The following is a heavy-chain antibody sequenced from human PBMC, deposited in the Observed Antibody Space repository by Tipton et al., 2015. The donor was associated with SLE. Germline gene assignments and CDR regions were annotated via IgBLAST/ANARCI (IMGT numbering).Heavy chain of an antibody. V-gene: IGHV3-53*01. D-gene: IGHD5-24*01. CDR2: IYSGGGT. J-gene: IGHJ5*02. Sequence: SLRLSCAASGFTFSTSWMSWVRQAPGKGLEWVSVIYSGGGTYYADSVKGRFSISRDNSKNTVYLQMNNLRDEDTAVYYCARMRGGYNAHHWGQGILVTVSS. CDR3: ARMRGGYNAHH. CDR1: GFTFSTSW.